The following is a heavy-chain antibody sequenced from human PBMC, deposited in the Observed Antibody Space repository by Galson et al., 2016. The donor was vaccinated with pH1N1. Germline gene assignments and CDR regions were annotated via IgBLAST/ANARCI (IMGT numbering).Heavy chain of an antibody. J-gene: IGHJ4*02. V-gene: IGHV3-21*01. CDR2: ISSSGRNI. CDR3: AREPYFPPYFDN. D-gene: IGHD2-21*01. Sequence: SLRLSCAASGFIFSGYTMNWVRQAPGKGPEWVSSISSSGRNIYYADSMKGRFTISRDNAKNTLYLQIKNLRAEDTGIDYCAREPYFPPYFDNWGQGILVTVSS. CDR1: GFIFSGYT.